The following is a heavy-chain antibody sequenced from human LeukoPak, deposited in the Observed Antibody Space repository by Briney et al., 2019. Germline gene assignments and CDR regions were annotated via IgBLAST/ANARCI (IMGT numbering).Heavy chain of an antibody. Sequence: SETLSLTCTASGFSISSYYLSWIRQPPGKGLQWIGYIYYSGSTNYNPSLKSRVTISVDTSKKQFYLKLSSVTAADTAVYYCARVPTVTPFDYWGQGTLVTVSS. V-gene: IGHV4-59*01. D-gene: IGHD4-11*01. CDR2: IYYSGST. CDR3: ARVPTVTPFDY. J-gene: IGHJ4*02. CDR1: GFSISSYY.